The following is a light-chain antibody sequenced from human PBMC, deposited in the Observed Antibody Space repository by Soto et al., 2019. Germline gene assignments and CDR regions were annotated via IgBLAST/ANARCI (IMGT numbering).Light chain of an antibody. V-gene: IGKV1-5*01. CDR1: QSISTH. J-gene: IGKJ2*01. CDR3: QQYSSNLYT. CDR2: DAS. Sequence: EIQMTQSPSTLSASVGDRVTITCRASQSISTHLAWYQQKPGKAPEVLIYDASTLESGVPSRFSGSGCGTKFTLTISSLQPDDFATYSCQQYSSNLYTFGQGTKLEIK.